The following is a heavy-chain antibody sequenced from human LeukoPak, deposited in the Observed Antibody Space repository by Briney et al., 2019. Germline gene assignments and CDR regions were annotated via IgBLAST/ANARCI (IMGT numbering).Heavy chain of an antibody. D-gene: IGHD2-2*01. CDR2: FDPEDGET. V-gene: IGHV1-24*01. CDR1: RYTLTELS. Sequence: ASVTVSFKVSRYTLTELSMHWVRQAPGKGREWMGGFDPEDGETIYAQKSQGRVTITEDTSTDTAYMELSSLRSEDTAVYYCATEGVEGIVVVPALGYWGQGTLVTVSS. J-gene: IGHJ4*02. CDR3: ATEGVEGIVVVPALGY.